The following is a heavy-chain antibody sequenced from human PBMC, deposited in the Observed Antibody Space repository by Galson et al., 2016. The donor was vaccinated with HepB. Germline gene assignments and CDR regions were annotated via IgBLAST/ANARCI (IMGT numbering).Heavy chain of an antibody. J-gene: IGHJ4*02. D-gene: IGHD3-3*01. V-gene: IGHV3-23*01. CDR3: AKRGDFWSGYAPRDAYFFDS. CDR2: ISGSGADT. Sequence: SLRLSCAASGFTFYTFAMTWVRQGPGKGLEWVSTISGSGADTYYADSLKGRFTISRDNSANPVFLHMSNLSAEDSAVYYCAKRGDFWSGYAPRDAYFFDSWGPGTRVTVSS. CDR1: GFTFYTFA.